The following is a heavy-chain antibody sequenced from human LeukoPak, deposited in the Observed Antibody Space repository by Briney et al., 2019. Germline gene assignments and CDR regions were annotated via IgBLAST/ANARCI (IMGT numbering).Heavy chain of an antibody. CDR2: ISGSGGST. Sequence: GGSLRLSCAASGFTFSSYAMSWVRQGPGTGLEGVSAISGSGGSTYYADSVKGRFTISRDNSKNTLYLQMISLRAEDTAVYYCANAPLLRYFDWLLYGDYWGQGTLVTVSS. V-gene: IGHV3-23*01. CDR3: ANAPLLRYFDWLLYGDY. D-gene: IGHD3-9*01. J-gene: IGHJ4*02. CDR1: GFTFSSYA.